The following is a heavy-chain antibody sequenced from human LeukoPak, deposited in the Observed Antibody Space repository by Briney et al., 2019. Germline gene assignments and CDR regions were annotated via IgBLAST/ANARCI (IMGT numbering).Heavy chain of an antibody. CDR2: ISSSSSTI. CDR3: ARAPWFGERYFDY. Sequence: GGSLRLSCAASGFTFSSYSMNWVRQAPGKGLEWVSYISSSSSTIYYADSVEGRFTISRDNAKNSLYLQMNSLRAEDTAVYYCARAPWFGERYFDYWGQGTLVTVSS. D-gene: IGHD3-10*01. J-gene: IGHJ4*02. CDR1: GFTFSSYS. V-gene: IGHV3-48*01.